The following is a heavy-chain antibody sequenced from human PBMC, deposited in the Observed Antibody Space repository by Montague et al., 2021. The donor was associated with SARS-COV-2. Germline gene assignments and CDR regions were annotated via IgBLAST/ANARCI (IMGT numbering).Heavy chain of an antibody. J-gene: IGHJ3*02. CDR1: GFSLSTSGVG. Sequence: PALVKPTQTLTLTCTFSGFSLSTSGVGVGWIRQPPGKALEWLALIYWDDDKRYSPSLKSRLTITKDTSKNQVVLTMTNMDPVDTATYYRAHDRVTMIVVAKADAFDIWGQGTMVTVSS. CDR2: IYWDDDK. V-gene: IGHV2-5*02. CDR3: AHDRVTMIVVAKADAFDI. D-gene: IGHD3-22*01.